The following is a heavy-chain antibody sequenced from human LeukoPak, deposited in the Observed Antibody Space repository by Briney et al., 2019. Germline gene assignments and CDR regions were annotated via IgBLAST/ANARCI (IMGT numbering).Heavy chain of an antibody. CDR1: GFTFGSNW. CDR3: AKLSPAYYYGMDV. Sequence: GGSLRLSCAASGFTFGSNWMSWVRQAAGKGLEWVANINPDGSTKLYVGSGKGRFTISRDNSKNTLYLQMNSLRAEDTAVYYCAKLSPAYYYGMDVWGQGTTVTVSS. D-gene: IGHD1-7*01. V-gene: IGHV3-7*03. CDR2: INPDGSTK. J-gene: IGHJ6*02.